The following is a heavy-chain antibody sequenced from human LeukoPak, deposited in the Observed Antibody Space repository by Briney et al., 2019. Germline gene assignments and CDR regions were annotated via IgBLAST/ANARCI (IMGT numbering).Heavy chain of an antibody. Sequence: GGSLRLSCAASGFNISGYWMSWVRQAPGKGLEWVANIRKDGNEKNYVDSVKGRFTISRDNAKNSVHLQLNTLRAEDTAVYYCATLHSDFDYWGQGTLVTVSS. D-gene: IGHD2-21*01. CDR3: ATLHSDFDY. J-gene: IGHJ4*01. CDR2: IRKDGNEK. CDR1: GFNISGYW. V-gene: IGHV3-7*01.